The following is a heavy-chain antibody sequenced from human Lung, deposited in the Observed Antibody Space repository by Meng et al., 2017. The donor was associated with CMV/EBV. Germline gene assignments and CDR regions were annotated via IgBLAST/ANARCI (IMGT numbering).Heavy chain of an antibody. Sequence: SVXVSXKASGGTFSNYGVNWVRQAPGQGLEWMGGIIPIFGTANYAQKFQGRVTITTDESTTTAYMELSSLRSDDTAVYYCAREGVVGTTIYVDYWGQGTLVTVSS. CDR3: AREGVVGTTIYVDY. CDR2: IIPIFGTA. J-gene: IGHJ4*02. D-gene: IGHD1-1*01. V-gene: IGHV1-69*05. CDR1: GGTFSNYG.